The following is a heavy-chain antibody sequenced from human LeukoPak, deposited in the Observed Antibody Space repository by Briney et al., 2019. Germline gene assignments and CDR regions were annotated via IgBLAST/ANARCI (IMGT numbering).Heavy chain of an antibody. V-gene: IGHV4-59*08. CDR1: GGSISSYY. J-gene: IGHJ4*02. Sequence: PSETLSLTCTVSGGSISSYYWSWIRQPPGKGLEWIGYIYYSGSTNYNPSLKSRVTISVDTSKNQFSLKLSSVTAADTAVYYCARLTMVRGVMDQYGYYFDYWGQGTPVTVSS. D-gene: IGHD3-10*01. CDR3: ARLTMVRGVMDQYGYYFDY. CDR2: IYYSGST.